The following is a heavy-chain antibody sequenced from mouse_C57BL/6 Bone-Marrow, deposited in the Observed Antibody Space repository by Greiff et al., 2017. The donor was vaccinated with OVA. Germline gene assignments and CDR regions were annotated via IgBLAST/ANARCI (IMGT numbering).Heavy chain of an antibody. V-gene: IGHV3-6*01. D-gene: IGHD4-1*01. CDR2: ISYDGSN. Sequence: VQLQQSGPGLVKPSQSLSLTCSVTGYSITSGYYWNWIRQFPGNKLEWMGYISYDGSNNYNPSLKNRISITRDTSKNQFFLKLNSVTTEDTATYYCARKRAIWAFDYWGQGTTLTVSS. CDR3: ARKRAIWAFDY. J-gene: IGHJ2*01. CDR1: GYSITSGYY.